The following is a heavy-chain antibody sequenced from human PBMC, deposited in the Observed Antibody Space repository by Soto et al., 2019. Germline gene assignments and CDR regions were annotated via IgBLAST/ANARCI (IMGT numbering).Heavy chain of an antibody. CDR3: ARAKKHIVVVTAVPGFFDL. D-gene: IGHD2-21*02. Sequence: LSLTCSVSGDSFTSGDYYWSWIRQSPGKGLEWIGYVSNGRTSYYNPSLRSRVAISGDLSKNQFSLKMNSMTAADTAVYYCARAKKHIVVVTAVPGFFDLWGRGTLVTVSS. CDR1: GDSFTSGDYY. J-gene: IGHJ2*01. CDR2: VSNGRTS. V-gene: IGHV4-30-4*01.